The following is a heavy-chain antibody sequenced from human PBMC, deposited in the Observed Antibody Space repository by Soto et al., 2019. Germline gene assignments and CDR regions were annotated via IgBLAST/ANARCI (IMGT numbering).Heavy chain of an antibody. CDR3: ARGQRFSDWFDP. D-gene: IGHD3-3*01. Sequence: LEILCVRWSVAEGASGSHDGRWIMQPAGKGLEWIGRIYGSGSTKYNPSLQSRVTMSLDTSKNQFSLRLESVTAADTAVYYCARGQRFSDWFDPSGQGTFVTVSS. J-gene: IGHJ5*02. CDR2: IYGSGST. CDR1: EGASGSHD. V-gene: IGHV4-4*07.